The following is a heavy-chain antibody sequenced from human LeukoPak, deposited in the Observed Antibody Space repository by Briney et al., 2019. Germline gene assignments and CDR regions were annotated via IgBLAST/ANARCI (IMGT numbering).Heavy chain of an antibody. CDR2: IRYDGINK. CDR1: GFTFRDYG. J-gene: IGHJ4*02. CDR3: AKDSSGFDY. Sequence: GGSLRLSCEVSGFTFRDYGMHWVRQAPGKGLECVAFIRYDGINKNYADSVKDRYTISRDTSKNTLYLQMNSLRAEDTAVYYCAKDSSGFDYWGQGTLVTVSS. V-gene: IGHV3-30*02. D-gene: IGHD3-22*01.